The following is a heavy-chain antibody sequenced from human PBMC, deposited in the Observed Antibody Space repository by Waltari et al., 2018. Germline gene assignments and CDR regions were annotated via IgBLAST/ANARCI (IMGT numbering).Heavy chain of an antibody. D-gene: IGHD2-21*01. V-gene: IGHV3-15*01. CDR2: IKSRAEGGTT. Sequence: EVQLVESGGGLVKPGGSLRLPCAASGFTFDNDCLSWFRQAPGKGLEWVGRIKSRAEGGTTDYVAPVEGRFTISRDDSKNTLYLQMSSLKTEDTAVYYCTAAISSCSCYDSWGQGTLVTVSS. CDR3: TAAISSCSCYDS. CDR1: GFTFDNDC. J-gene: IGHJ4*02.